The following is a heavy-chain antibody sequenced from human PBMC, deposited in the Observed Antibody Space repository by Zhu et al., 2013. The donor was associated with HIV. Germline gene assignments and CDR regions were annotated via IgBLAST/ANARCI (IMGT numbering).Heavy chain of an antibody. V-gene: IGHV1-2*02. Sequence: QVQLVQSGAEVKKPGASVKVSCKASRYTFTGYYVHWVRQAPGQGLEWMGWINPNNGGTNYAQKFQGRVTMTRDTSISTAYMELTRLRSDDTAIYYCARCHQYSSSWSSTPQTWGQGTLVHRLL. J-gene: IGHJ4*02. CDR1: RYTFTGYY. CDR3: ARCHQYSSSWSSTPQT. CDR2: INPNNGGT. D-gene: IGHD6-13*01.